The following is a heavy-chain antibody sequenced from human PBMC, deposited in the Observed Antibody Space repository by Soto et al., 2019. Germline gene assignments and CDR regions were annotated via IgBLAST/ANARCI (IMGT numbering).Heavy chain of an antibody. V-gene: IGHV3-74*01. CDR2: INSDGTTI. J-gene: IGHJ3*02. D-gene: IGHD3-10*01. Sequence: GGSLRLSCAASGFNFGPFWMHWVRQALGKGLVWVSHINSDGTTIVYADSVKGRFTISRDNAKNTLYLQMNSLRVEDTAVYFCVRDRGYPDSFDIWGPGTLVTVSS. CDR3: VRDRGYPDSFDI. CDR1: GFNFGPFW.